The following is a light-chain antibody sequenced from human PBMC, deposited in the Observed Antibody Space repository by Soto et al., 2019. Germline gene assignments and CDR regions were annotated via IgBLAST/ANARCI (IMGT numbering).Light chain of an antibody. Sequence: EVVLTQSPATLSVSPGEGVTLSCRASQGIGDTLAWYQHKPGQTPRLLIYDTSARATGVPDRFSGSGSGTDFTLTISRLEPEDFAVYYCQQYGSTPHTFGQGTKVDIK. J-gene: IGKJ2*01. CDR2: DTS. CDR3: QQYGSTPHT. V-gene: IGKV3-20*01. CDR1: QGIGDT.